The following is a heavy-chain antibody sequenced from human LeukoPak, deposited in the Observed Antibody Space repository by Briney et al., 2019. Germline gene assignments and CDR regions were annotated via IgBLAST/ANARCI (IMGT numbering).Heavy chain of an antibody. CDR1: GFTFSSYW. D-gene: IGHD3-9*01. CDR2: INSDGSST. CDR3: ARGELRYFDWLNY. Sequence: PGGSLRLSCAASGFTFSSYWMLWVRQAPGKGLVWVSRINSDGSSTSYADSVKGRFTISRDNAKNTLYLQMNSLRAEDTAVYYCARGELRYFDWLNYWGQGTLVTVSS. J-gene: IGHJ4*02. V-gene: IGHV3-74*01.